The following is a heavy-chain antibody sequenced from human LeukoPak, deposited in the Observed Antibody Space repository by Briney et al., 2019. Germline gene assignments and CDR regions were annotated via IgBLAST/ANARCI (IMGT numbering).Heavy chain of an antibody. D-gene: IGHD5-18*01. CDR2: INPSGGST. Sequence: GASVKVSCKASGYTFTSYYMHWVRQAPGQGLEWMGIINPSGGSTSYAQKFQGRVTMTRDTSTSTVYMELSSLRSEDTAVYYCARAGQIGYSYGSDGMDVWGQGTTVTVSS. V-gene: IGHV1-46*01. J-gene: IGHJ6*02. CDR1: GYTFTSYY. CDR3: ARAGQIGYSYGSDGMDV.